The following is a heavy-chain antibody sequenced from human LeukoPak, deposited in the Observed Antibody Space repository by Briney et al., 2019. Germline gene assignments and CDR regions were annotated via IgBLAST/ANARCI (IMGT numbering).Heavy chain of an antibody. J-gene: IGHJ2*01. CDR3: ARDGLSGRIYGWYFDL. Sequence: PSQTLSLTCAVYGGSFSGYYWSWIRQPPGKGLEWIGEINHSGSTNYNPSLKSRVTISVDPSKNQFSLKLSSVTAADTAVYYCARDGLSGRIYGWYFDLWGRGTLVTVSS. CDR1: GGSFSGYY. V-gene: IGHV4-34*01. CDR2: INHSGST. D-gene: IGHD2-15*01.